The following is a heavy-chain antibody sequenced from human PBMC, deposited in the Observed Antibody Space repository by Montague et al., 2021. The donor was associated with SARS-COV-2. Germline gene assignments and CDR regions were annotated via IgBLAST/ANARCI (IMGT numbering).Heavy chain of an antibody. Sequence: SETLSLTCTVSGGSISSSSYFWGWIRQPPGKGLEWIGEINQSGSTNYNPSLKSRVTLSVDTSKKQFSLKLSSLTAADTAVYYCARVAGGYYHDSSAYFDYWGQGSLVTVSS. J-gene: IGHJ4*02. D-gene: IGHD3-22*01. CDR3: ARVAGGYYHDSSAYFDY. CDR2: INQSGST. CDR1: GGSISSSSYF. V-gene: IGHV4-39*07.